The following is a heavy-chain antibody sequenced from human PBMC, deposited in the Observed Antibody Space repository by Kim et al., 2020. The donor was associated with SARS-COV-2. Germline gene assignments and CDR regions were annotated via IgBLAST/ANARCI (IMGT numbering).Heavy chain of an antibody. Sequence: TNNAQKLQGRVTMTTDTSTSTAYMELRSLRSDDTAVYYCARYYYGSGRYDYWGQGTLVTVSS. D-gene: IGHD3-10*01. CDR3: ARYYYGSGRYDY. V-gene: IGHV1-18*01. CDR2: T. J-gene: IGHJ4*02.